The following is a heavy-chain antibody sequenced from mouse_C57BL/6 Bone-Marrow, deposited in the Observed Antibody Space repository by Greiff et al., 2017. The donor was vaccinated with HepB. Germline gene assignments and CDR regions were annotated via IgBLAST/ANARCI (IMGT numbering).Heavy chain of an antibody. CDR2: IYPGSGST. J-gene: IGHJ1*03. V-gene: IGHV1-55*01. CDR1: GYTFTSYW. CDR3: ARGIITTVVDWYYDV. D-gene: IGHD1-1*01. Sequence: QVQLQQPGAELVKPGASVKMSCTASGYTFTSYWITWVKQRPGQGLEWIGDIYPGSGSTNYNEKFKSKATLTVDTSSSTAYMQLSSLTSEDSAVYYCARGIITTVVDWYYDVWGTGTTVTVAS.